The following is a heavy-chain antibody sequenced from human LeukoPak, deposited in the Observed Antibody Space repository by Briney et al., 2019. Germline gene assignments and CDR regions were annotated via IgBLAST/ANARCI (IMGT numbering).Heavy chain of an antibody. CDR1: GGSINSYY. Sequence: RPSETLSLTCTVSGGSINSYYWSWIRQPAGKGLEWIGRIYTSGITNYNASLKSRVTMSVDTSKNQFSLKLNSVTAADTAVYYCPRDSMHSAYGGEYWGQGTLVTVFS. CDR3: PRDSMHSAYGGEY. V-gene: IGHV4-4*07. CDR2: IYTSGIT. D-gene: IGHD1-26*01. J-gene: IGHJ4*02.